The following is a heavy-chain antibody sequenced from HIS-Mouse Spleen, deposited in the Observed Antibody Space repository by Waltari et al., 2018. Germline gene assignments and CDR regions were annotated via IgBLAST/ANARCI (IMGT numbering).Heavy chain of an antibody. CDR2: INHNSGGT. V-gene: IGHV1-2*02. CDR1: GYTFTGYY. Sequence: QVQLVQSGAEVKKPGASVTVSCRASGYTFTGYYMHWVRQAPGQGLEWMGWINHNSGGTNYAQKFQGRVTMTRDTSISTAYMELSRLRSDDTAVYYCARDTDYWGQGTLVTVSS. J-gene: IGHJ4*02. CDR3: ARDTDY.